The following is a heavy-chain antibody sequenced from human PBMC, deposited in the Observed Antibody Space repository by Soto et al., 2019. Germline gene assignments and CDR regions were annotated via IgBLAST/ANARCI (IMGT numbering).Heavy chain of an antibody. Sequence: GGSLRLSCAASGFTFSSYGMHWVRQATGKGLEWLVVISYDGSNKYYADSVKGRFTISRDNSMNTLYLQMNSLRAEDTAVYYCAKDVVVGASTGLGDYYNYYVMIVWGEGATITV. CDR3: AKDVVVGASTGLGDYYNYYVMIV. CDR2: ISYDGSNK. D-gene: IGHD1-26*01. J-gene: IGHJ6*02. CDR1: GFTFSSYG. V-gene: IGHV3-30*18.